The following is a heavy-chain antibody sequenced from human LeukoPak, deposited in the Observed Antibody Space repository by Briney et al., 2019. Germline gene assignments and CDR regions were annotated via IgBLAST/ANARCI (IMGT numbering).Heavy chain of an antibody. CDR3: ARSEGYYYDSSGYSRDWYFDL. Sequence: GGSLRLSCAASGFTVSSYYMSWVRQAPGKGLEWVSVIYSGGSTYYADSVKARFTISRDNSKNTLYLQMNSLRAEDTAVYYCARSEGYYYDSSGYSRDWYFDLWGRGTLVTVSS. D-gene: IGHD3-22*01. CDR1: GFTVSSYY. CDR2: IYSGGST. V-gene: IGHV3-53*01. J-gene: IGHJ2*01.